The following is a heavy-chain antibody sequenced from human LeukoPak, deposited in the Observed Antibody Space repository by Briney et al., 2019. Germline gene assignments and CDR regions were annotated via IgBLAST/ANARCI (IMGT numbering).Heavy chain of an antibody. CDR1: GFTFSSYG. D-gene: IGHD3-16*01. CDR2: ISYDGGNK. J-gene: IGHJ4*02. Sequence: GGSLRLSCAGSGFTFSSYGMHWVRQAPGKGLGWVAVISYDGGNKYYADSVKGRFTISRDNSKNTLYLQMNSLRAEDTALYYCAKGGLRGGTYNDDFWGQGTLVTVSS. CDR3: AKGGLRGGTYNDDF. V-gene: IGHV3-30*18.